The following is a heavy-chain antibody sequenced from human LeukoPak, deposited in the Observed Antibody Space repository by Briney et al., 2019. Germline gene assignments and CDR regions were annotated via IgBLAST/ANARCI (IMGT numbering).Heavy chain of an antibody. CDR1: GFTFDDYA. V-gene: IGHV3-9*01. J-gene: IGHJ4*02. CDR3: AKDIGGSYYRYFDY. D-gene: IGHD1-26*01. CDR2: ISWNSGSI. Sequence: GGSLRLSCAASGFTFDDYAMHWVRQAPGKGLEWVSGISWNSGSIGYADSVKGRFTISRDNAKNSLYLQMNSLRAEDTALYYCAKDIGGSYYRYFDYWGQGTLVTVSS.